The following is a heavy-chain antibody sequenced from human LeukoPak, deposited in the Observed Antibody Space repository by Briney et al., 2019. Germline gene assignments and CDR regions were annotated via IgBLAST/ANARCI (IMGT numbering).Heavy chain of an antibody. Sequence: SETLSLTCTVSGGSISSYYWSWIRQPPGKGLEWIGYIYTSGSTNYNPSLKSRVTISVDTSKNQFSLKLSSVTAADTAVYYCARLVSYYYYMDVWGKGTTVTVSS. D-gene: IGHD1-26*01. J-gene: IGHJ6*03. CDR2: IYTSGST. CDR3: ARLVSYYYYMDV. CDR1: GGSISSYY. V-gene: IGHV4-4*09.